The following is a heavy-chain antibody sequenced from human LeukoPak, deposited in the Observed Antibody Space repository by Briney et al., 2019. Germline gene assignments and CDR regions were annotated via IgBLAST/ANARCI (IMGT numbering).Heavy chain of an antibody. J-gene: IGHJ4*02. V-gene: IGHV4-59*05. CDR1: GGSISSYY. Sequence: SETLSLTCTVSGGSISSYYWSWIRQPPGKGLEWIGSIYYSGSTYYNPSLKSRVTISVDTSKNQFSLKLSSVTAADAAVYYCARQLGYCSSTSCYADKVDYWGQGTLVTVSS. D-gene: IGHD2-2*01. CDR3: ARQLGYCSSTSCYADKVDY. CDR2: IYYSGST.